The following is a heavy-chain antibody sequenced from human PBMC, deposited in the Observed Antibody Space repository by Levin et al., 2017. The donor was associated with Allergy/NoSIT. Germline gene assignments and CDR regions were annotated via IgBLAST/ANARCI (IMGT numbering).Heavy chain of an antibody. V-gene: IGHV3-64*01. D-gene: IGHD3-9*01. CDR2: ISSNGGIT. Sequence: GGSLRLSCATSGFTFSSYAMHWVRQAPGKGLEFVSAISSNGGITYYANSVKGRFTISRDNSKNTLYLQMGSLRAEDMAVYYCARDLTPWAGQPLDYWGQGTLVTVSS. J-gene: IGHJ4*02. CDR1: GFTFSSYA. CDR3: ARDLTPWAGQPLDY.